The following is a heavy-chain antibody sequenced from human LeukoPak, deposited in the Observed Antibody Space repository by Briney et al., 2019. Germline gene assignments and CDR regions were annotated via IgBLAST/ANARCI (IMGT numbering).Heavy chain of an antibody. Sequence: PGGSLRLSCAASGFTFSNAWMSWGRQAPGKGLEWIGRIQSKSEGGTTAYAAPVRGRFTIPRDDSKHTVYLQMNSLRTEDTAVYYCTSVGDYAYFDYWGQGTLVTVSP. V-gene: IGHV3-15*01. J-gene: IGHJ4*02. CDR2: IQSKSEGGTT. CDR3: TSVGDYAYFDY. D-gene: IGHD4-17*01. CDR1: GFTFSNAW.